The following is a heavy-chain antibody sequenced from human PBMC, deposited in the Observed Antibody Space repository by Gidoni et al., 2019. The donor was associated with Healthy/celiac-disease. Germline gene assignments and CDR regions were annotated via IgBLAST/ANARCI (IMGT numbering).Heavy chain of an antibody. CDR1: GFTFSSYG. CDR2: IWYDGSNK. CDR3: ARDLSSGWYVHDAALDY. V-gene: IGHV3-33*01. Sequence: QVQLVASGGGVVQPGRSLRLSCAASGFTFSSYGMHWVRQAPGKGLEWVAVIWYDGSNKYDADSVKGRFTISRDNSKNTLYLQMNSLRAEDTAVYYCARDLSSGWYVHDAALDYWGQGTLVTVSS. J-gene: IGHJ4*02. D-gene: IGHD6-19*01.